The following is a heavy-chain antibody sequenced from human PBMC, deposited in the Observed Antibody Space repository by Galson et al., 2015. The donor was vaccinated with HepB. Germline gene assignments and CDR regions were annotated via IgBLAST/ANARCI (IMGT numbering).Heavy chain of an antibody. Sequence: SLRLSCAASGFTFSSYSMNWVRQAPGKGLEWVSSISSSSSYIYYADSVKGRFTISRDNAKNSLYLQMNSLRAEDTAVYYCARDSFMVVAGQSSDYWGRGTLVTVSS. CDR1: GFTFSSYS. V-gene: IGHV3-21*01. D-gene: IGHD2-15*01. J-gene: IGHJ4*02. CDR2: ISSSSSYI. CDR3: ARDSFMVVAGQSSDY.